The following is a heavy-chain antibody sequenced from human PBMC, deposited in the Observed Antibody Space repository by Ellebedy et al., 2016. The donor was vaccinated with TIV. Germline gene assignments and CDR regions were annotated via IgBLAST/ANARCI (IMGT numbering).Heavy chain of an antibody. CDR3: ARGGGRSSWYWRY. Sequence: GESLKISCDASGFIFSSFAMSWVRQAPGKGLEWVSAIGGSGSRAYYADSVKGRFTVSRDNSKNMVYLQLNSLTAEDTAVYYCARGGGRSSWYWRYWGQGTPVTV. D-gene: IGHD6-13*01. CDR1: GFIFSSFA. CDR2: IGGSGSRA. J-gene: IGHJ4*02. V-gene: IGHV3-23*01.